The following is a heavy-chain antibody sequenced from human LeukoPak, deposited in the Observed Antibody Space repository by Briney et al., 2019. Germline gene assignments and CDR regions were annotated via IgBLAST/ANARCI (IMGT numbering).Heavy chain of an antibody. J-gene: IGHJ4*02. V-gene: IGHV1-2*06. Sequence: GASVKVSCKTSGYTFNGYYIHWVRQAPGQGLEWMGRINPNSGGTNYAQKFQGRVTMTRDTSISTAYMELSRLRSDDTAVYYCARESTKYPAAAIGYWGQGTLVTVSS. D-gene: IGHD2-2*01. CDR3: ARESTKYPAAAIGY. CDR2: INPNSGGT. CDR1: GYTFNGYY.